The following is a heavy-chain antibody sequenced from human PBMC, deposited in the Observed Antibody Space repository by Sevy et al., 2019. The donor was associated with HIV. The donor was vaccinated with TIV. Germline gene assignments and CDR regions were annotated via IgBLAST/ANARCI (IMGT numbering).Heavy chain of an antibody. CDR2: INPSGGST. V-gene: IGHV1-46*01. CDR3: ARADYGSGSYSLYYYYYYGMDV. Sequence: ASVKVSCKASGYTLTSYYMHWVRQAPGQGLEWMGIINPSGGSTSYAQMFQGRVTMTRDTSTSTVYMELSSLRSEVTAVYYCARADYGSGSYSLYYYYYYGMDVWGQGSTVTVSS. J-gene: IGHJ6*02. D-gene: IGHD3-10*01. CDR1: GYTLTSYY.